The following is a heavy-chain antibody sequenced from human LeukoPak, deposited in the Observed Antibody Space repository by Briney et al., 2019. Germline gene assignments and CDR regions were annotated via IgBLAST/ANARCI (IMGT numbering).Heavy chain of an antibody. CDR2: INPNSGGT. V-gene: IGHV1-2*02. D-gene: IGHD6-19*01. CDR3: ARVKVQWLVRGWFDP. CDR1: GYTFTGYY. Sequence: ASVKVSCKASGYTFTGYYMHWGRQAPGQGLEWMGWINPNSGGTNYAQKFQGRVTMTRDTSISRAYMELSRLRSDDTAVYYCARVKVQWLVRGWFDPWGQGTLVTVSS. J-gene: IGHJ5*02.